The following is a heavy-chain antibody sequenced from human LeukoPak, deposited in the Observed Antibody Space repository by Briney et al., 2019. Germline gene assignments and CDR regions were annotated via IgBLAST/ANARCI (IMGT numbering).Heavy chain of an antibody. CDR3: ARQKRDYYDTSGYYFGNDY. CDR1: GDSISSTSYF. J-gene: IGHJ4*02. V-gene: IGHV4-39*01. Sequence: SETLSLTCAVSGDSISSTSYFWAWIRQPPGKGLEWIGSVSYTGRTYYNPSVKSRVTLSVDTSTNQFALKLSSVTAADAAVYYCARQKRDYYDTSGYYFGNDYWGQGTLVTVSS. D-gene: IGHD3-22*01. CDR2: VSYTGRT.